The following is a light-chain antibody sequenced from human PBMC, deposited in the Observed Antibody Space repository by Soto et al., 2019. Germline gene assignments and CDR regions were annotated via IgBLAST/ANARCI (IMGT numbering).Light chain of an antibody. J-gene: IGKJ4*01. CDR2: AAS. V-gene: IGKV1-6*01. Sequence: AIPMTQSPSSLSASVGDRVTITCRASQGIRHYLGWYQQKPGKAPKLLIYAASSLQSGVSSRFSGSGSGTDFTLTISSLQPEDFATYYCLQDYNYPLTFGGGTKVEIK. CDR1: QGIRHY. CDR3: LQDYNYPLT.